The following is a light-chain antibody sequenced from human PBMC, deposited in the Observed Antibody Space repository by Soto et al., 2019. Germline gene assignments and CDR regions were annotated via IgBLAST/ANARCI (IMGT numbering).Light chain of an antibody. CDR1: QDISFF. J-gene: IGKJ1*01. CDR3: QQSYNSPQT. CDR2: DAS. V-gene: IGKV1-39*01. Sequence: DIQMTQSPSSLSASVGDRATITCQASQDISFFLNWYQQKPGKAPKVLIYDASKLATGVPSRFSGSGSGTDFTLTISRLQPEDFATYSCQQSYNSPQTFGQGTKV.